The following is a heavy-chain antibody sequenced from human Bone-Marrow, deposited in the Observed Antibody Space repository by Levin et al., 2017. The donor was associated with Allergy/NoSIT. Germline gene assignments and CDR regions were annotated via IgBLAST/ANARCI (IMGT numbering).Heavy chain of an antibody. CDR3: ARGAADGTYYYYYYMDV. D-gene: IGHD6-13*01. V-gene: IGHV3-33*01. Sequence: GGSLRLSCAASGFTFSSYGMHWVRQAPGKGLEWVAVIWFDGSNKYYADSVKGRFTISRDNPKNTLYLQVNSLRAEDTAVYDCARGAADGTYYYYYYMDVWGKGTTVTVSS. CDR2: IWFDGSNK. J-gene: IGHJ6*03. CDR1: GFTFSSYG.